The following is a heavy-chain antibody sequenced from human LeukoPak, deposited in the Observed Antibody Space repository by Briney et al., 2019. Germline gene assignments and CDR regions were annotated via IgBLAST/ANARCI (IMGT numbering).Heavy chain of an antibody. V-gene: IGHV3-74*01. Sequence: PGGSLRLSCAASGFTFSSYWMHWVRQAPGKGLVWVSRINSDGSSTSYADSVKGRFTISRDNAKNTLYLQMNSLRAEDTAVYYCARDEVYCSSTSCYPDYMDVWGKGTTVTVSS. D-gene: IGHD2-2*01. CDR1: GFTFSSYW. CDR2: INSDGSST. J-gene: IGHJ6*03. CDR3: ARDEVYCSSTSCYPDYMDV.